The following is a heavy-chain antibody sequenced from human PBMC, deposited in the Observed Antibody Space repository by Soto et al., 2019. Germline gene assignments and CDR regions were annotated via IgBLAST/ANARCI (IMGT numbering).Heavy chain of an antibody. CDR2: IYYSGST. J-gene: IGHJ6*02. D-gene: IGHD3-16*01. V-gene: IGHV4-39*01. CDR1: GGSISSSSYY. Sequence: PSETLSLTCTVSGGSISSSSYYWGWIRQPPGKGLEWIGSIYYSGSTYYNPSLKSRVTISVDTSKNQFSLKLSSVTAADTAVYYCARPSQGGDRTYYYYYGMDVWGQGTTVTVSS. CDR3: ARPSQGGDRTYYYYYGMDV.